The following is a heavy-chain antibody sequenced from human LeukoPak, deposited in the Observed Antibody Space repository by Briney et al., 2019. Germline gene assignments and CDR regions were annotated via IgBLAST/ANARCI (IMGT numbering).Heavy chain of an antibody. J-gene: IGHJ4*02. CDR2: IYYSGST. CDR1: GGSISSGGYS. Sequence: SETLSLTCAVSGGSISSGGYSWSWIRQPPGKGLEWIGYIYYSGSTYYNPSLKSRVTISVDTSKNQFSLKLSSVTAADTAVYYCARDAGDSAFLDYWGQGTLVTVSS. V-gene: IGHV4-31*11. CDR3: ARDAGDSAFLDY. D-gene: IGHD3-10*01.